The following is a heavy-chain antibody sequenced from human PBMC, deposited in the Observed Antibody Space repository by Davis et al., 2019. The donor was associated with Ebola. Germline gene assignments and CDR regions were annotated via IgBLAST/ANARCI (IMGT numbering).Heavy chain of an antibody. Sequence: GESLKISCAASGFTFSSYWMHWVRQAPGKGLVWVSRINSDGSSTSYADSVKGRFTISRDNAKNTLYLQMNSLRAEDTAVYYCARSFSPLGYYYYMDVWGKGTTVTVSS. CDR1: GFTFSSYW. J-gene: IGHJ6*03. D-gene: IGHD2/OR15-2a*01. V-gene: IGHV3-74*01. CDR3: ARSFSPLGYYYYMDV. CDR2: INSDGSST.